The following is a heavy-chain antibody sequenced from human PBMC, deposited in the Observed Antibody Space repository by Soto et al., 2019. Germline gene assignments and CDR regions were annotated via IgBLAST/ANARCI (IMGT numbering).Heavy chain of an antibody. V-gene: IGHV4-34*01. D-gene: IGHD2-15*01. CDR3: AGGQDIVVVVAATRSCYFDY. CDR1: GGSFSGYY. CDR2: INHSGST. Sequence: SETLSLTCAVYGGSFSGYYWSWIRQPPGKGLEWIGEINHSGSTNYNPSLKSRVTIPVDTSKNQFSLKLSSVTAADTAVYYWAGGQDIVVVVAATRSCYFDYWGQGTLVTVSS. J-gene: IGHJ4*02.